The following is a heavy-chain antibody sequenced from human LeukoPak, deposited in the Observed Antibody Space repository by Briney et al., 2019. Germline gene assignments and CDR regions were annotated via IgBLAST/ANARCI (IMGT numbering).Heavy chain of an antibody. J-gene: IGHJ4*02. CDR3: TTSSGSYTLAFDY. V-gene: IGHV3-15*01. Sequence: GGSLRLSCAASGFTFSNAWMSWVRQAPGKGLEWVGRIKSKTDGGTTDYAAPVKGRFTISRDDSKNTLYLQMNSLKTEDTAVYYCTTSSGSYTLAFDYWGQGTLVTVSS. CDR1: GFTFSNAW. CDR2: IKSKTDGGTT. D-gene: IGHD3-10*01.